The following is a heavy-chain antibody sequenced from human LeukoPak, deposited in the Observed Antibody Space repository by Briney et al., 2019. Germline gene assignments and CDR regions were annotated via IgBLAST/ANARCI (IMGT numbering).Heavy chain of an antibody. Sequence: ASVKVSCKASGYTFTGYYMHWVRQAPGQGLEWMGRINPNSGGTNYAQKFQGRVTMTRDKSNNTAYMELNRLRTDDTAVYYCARATKLVPFDYWGQGTLVTVSS. D-gene: IGHD2-2*01. CDR2: INPNSGGT. J-gene: IGHJ4*02. V-gene: IGHV1-2*06. CDR1: GYTFTGYY. CDR3: ARATKLVPFDY.